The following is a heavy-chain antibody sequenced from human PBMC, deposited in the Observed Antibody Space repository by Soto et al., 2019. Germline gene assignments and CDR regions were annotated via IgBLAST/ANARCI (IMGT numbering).Heavy chain of an antibody. J-gene: IGHJ4*02. Sequence: SETLSLTCTVSGGSISSYYWSWIRQPPGKGLEWIGYIYYSGSTNYNPSLKSRVTISVDTSKNQFSLKLSSVTAADTAVYYCARLLPAYYHRTEYYFDYWGQGTLVTVSS. CDR2: IYYSGST. V-gene: IGHV4-59*01. D-gene: IGHD3-10*01. CDR3: ARLLPAYYHRTEYYFDY. CDR1: GGSISSYY.